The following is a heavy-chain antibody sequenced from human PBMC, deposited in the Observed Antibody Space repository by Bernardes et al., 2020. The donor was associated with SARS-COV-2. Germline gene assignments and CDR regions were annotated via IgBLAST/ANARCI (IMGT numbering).Heavy chain of an antibody. CDR3: ATASSVWWSYRVNYYYYGMDV. J-gene: IGHJ6*02. CDR1: GYTLTELS. Sequence: ASVKVSCKVSGYTLTELSMHWVRQAPGKGLEWMGGFDPEDGETIYAQKFQGRVTMTEDTSTDTAYMELSSLRSEDTAVYYCATASSVWWSYRVNYYYYGMDVWGQGTTVTVSS. D-gene: IGHD3-16*02. CDR2: FDPEDGET. V-gene: IGHV1-24*01.